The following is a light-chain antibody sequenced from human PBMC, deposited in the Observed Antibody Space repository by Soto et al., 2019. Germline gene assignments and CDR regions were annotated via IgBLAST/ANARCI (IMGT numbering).Light chain of an antibody. J-gene: IGLJ1*01. Sequence: QSALTQPASVSGSPGQSITISCTGTSSDVGGYNYVSWYQQHPGKAPKLMIYDVSNRPSGVSNRFSGSKSGHTAALTISGLQAEDEADYYCSSYTSSRTYVFGTGTKVTVL. CDR3: SSYTSSRTYV. V-gene: IGLV2-14*01. CDR1: SSDVGGYNY. CDR2: DVS.